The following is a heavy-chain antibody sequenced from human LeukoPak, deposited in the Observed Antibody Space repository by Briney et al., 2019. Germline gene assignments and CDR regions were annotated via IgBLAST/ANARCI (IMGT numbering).Heavy chain of an antibody. CDR3: ARGVPQAYCGGDCYSYFGY. CDR1: GFTFSSYA. CDR2: ISYDGSNK. D-gene: IGHD2-21*02. J-gene: IGHJ4*02. Sequence: GGSLRLSCAASGFTFSSYAMHWVRQAPGKGLEWVAVISYDGSNKYYADSVKGRFTISRDNSKNTLYLQMNSLRAEDTAVYYCARGVPQAYCGGDCYSYFGYWGQGTLVTVSS. V-gene: IGHV3-30-3*01.